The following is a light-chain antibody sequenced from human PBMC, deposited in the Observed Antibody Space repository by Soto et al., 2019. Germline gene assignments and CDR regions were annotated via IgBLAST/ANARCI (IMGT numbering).Light chain of an antibody. CDR3: CSYAGSSTV. CDR1: SNDVGSYNL. J-gene: IGLJ1*01. Sequence: QSVLTQPASVSGSPGQSITISCTGTSNDVGSYNLVSWYQQHPGKAPKLMICEVSKRPSGVSNRFSGSKSGNTASLTISGLQAEDEADYYCCSYAGSSTVFGTGTKVTVL. V-gene: IGLV2-23*02. CDR2: EVS.